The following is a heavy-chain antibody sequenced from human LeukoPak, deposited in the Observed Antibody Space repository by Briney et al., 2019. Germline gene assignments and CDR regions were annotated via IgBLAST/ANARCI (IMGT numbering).Heavy chain of an antibody. Sequence: TSETLSLTCTVSGGSISSSSYYWGWIRQPPGKGLEWIGSIYYSGSTYYNPSLKSRVTISVDTSKNQFSLKVSSVTAADTAVYYCARAVLGYCSGGSCYSGWFDPWGQGTLVTVSS. V-gene: IGHV4-39*07. CDR2: IYYSGST. J-gene: IGHJ5*02. CDR1: GGSISSSSYY. D-gene: IGHD2-15*01. CDR3: ARAVLGYCSGGSCYSGWFDP.